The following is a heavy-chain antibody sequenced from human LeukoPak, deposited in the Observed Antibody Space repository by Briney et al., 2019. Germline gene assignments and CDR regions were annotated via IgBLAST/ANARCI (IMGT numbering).Heavy chain of an antibody. V-gene: IGHV3-30*18. CDR1: GFTFSSYG. CDR3: AKDWGTRYSSGWYGADY. CDR2: TSYDGSNK. Sequence: GGSLRLSCAASGFTFSSYGMHWVRQAPGKGLEWVAVTSYDGSNKYYADSVKGRFTISRDNSKNTLYLQMNSLRAEDTAVYYCAKDWGTRYSSGWYGADYWGQGTLVTVSS. J-gene: IGHJ4*02. D-gene: IGHD6-19*01.